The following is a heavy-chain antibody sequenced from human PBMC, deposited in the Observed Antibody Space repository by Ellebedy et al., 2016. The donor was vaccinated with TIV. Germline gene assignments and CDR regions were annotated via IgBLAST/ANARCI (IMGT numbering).Heavy chain of an antibody. CDR1: GGSVSGYY. D-gene: IGHD3-10*01. V-gene: IGHV4-34*01. J-gene: IGHJ3*01. Sequence: SETLSLXCGVYGGSVSGYYWSWIRQSPGKGLQWIGDINPSGGTNYTTSLKSRLTMSIDTSKWQVSLSLKSATAADTAVYYCARGRRFSASFHPMMSTFEVWGQGTMVIVSS. CDR2: INPSGGT. CDR3: ARGRRFSASFHPMMSTFEV.